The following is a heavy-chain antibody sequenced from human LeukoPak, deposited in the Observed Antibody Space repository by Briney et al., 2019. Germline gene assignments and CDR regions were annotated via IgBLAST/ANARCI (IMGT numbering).Heavy chain of an antibody. CDR2: IYYSGST. Sequence: SETLSLTCSVSGGSISSYYWSWIRQPPGKGLEWIGYIYYSGSTNYNPSLKSRVTISVDTSKNQFSLKLSSVTAADTAVYYCARGTYDFWSGYYRKPYYYYYMDVWGKGTTVTVSS. D-gene: IGHD3-3*01. CDR3: ARGTYDFWSGYYRKPYYYYYMDV. CDR1: GGSISSYY. V-gene: IGHV4-59*01. J-gene: IGHJ6*03.